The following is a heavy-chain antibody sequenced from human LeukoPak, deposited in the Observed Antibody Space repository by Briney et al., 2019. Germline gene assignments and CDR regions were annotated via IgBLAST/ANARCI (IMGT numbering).Heavy chain of an antibody. CDR3: ARHFSADPFDY. V-gene: IGHV4-38-2*01. Sequence: PSETLSLTCAVSGYSIGSGYYWGWIRQPPGKGLEWVGSIYHGGSTYYNPSLKSRVTMSVDTSKNQFSLNLSSVTAADTAVYYCARHFSADPFDYWGQGTLVTVSS. CDR1: GYSIGSGYY. CDR2: IYHGGST. D-gene: IGHD6-19*01. J-gene: IGHJ4*02.